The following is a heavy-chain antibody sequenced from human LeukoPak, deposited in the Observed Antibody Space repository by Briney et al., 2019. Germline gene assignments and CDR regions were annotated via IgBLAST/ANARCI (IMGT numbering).Heavy chain of an antibody. CDR2: ISRGSDHI. D-gene: IGHD3-22*01. CDR3: ARPYDTRGYFPDY. V-gene: IGHV3-21*01. CDR1: GFTFSSYA. Sequence: GGSLILSCAASGFTFSSYAMNWVRQAPGKGLEWVSSISRGSDHIFYADSMKGRFTISRDNAKNSLYLQMNSLGAEGTAVYYCARPYDTRGYFPDYWGQGTLVTVSS. J-gene: IGHJ4*02.